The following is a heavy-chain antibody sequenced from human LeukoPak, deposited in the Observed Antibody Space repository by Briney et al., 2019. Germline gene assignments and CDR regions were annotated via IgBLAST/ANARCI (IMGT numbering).Heavy chain of an antibody. D-gene: IGHD5-18*01. CDR2: IWYDGSNK. CDR1: GFTFSSYG. J-gene: IGHJ4*02. V-gene: IGHV3-33*01. Sequence: PGRSLRLFCAASGFTFSSYGMHWVRQAPGKGLEWVAVIWYDGSNKYYADSVKGRFTISRDNSKNTLYLQMNSLRAEDTAVYFCARGGSDTAMAHDYWGQGTLVTVSS. CDR3: ARGGSDTAMAHDY.